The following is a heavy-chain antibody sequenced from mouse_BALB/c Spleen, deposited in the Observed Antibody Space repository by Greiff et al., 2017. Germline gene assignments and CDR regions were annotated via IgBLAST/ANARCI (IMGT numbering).Heavy chain of an antibody. J-gene: IGHJ2*01. D-gene: IGHD1-1*01. CDR2: ISSGGSYT. Sequence: EVKVVESGGGLVKPGGSLKLSCAASGFTFSSYAMSWVRQTPEKRLEWVATISSGGSYTYYPDSVKGRFTISRDNAKNTLYLQMSSLRSEDTAMYYCARRGVLLPIDYWGQGTTLTVSS. CDR3: ARRGVLLPIDY. CDR1: GFTFSSYA. V-gene: IGHV5-9-3*01.